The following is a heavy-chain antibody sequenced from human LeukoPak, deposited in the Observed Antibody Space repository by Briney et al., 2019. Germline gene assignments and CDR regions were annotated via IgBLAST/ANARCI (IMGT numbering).Heavy chain of an antibody. CDR2: IYYSGST. J-gene: IGHJ4*02. CDR3: ARTGQAYGSGSPIDY. Sequence: SETLSLTCTVSGGSISSSSYYWGWIRQPPGKGLEWIGSIYYSGSTYYNPSLKSRVTISVDTSKNQFSLKLSSVTAADTAVYYCARTGQAYGSGSPIDYWGQGTLVTVSS. D-gene: IGHD3-10*01. V-gene: IGHV4-39*07. CDR1: GGSISSSSYY.